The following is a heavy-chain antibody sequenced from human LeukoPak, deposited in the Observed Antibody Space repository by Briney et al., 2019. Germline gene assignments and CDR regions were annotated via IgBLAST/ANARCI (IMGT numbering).Heavy chain of an antibody. D-gene: IGHD3-3*01. CDR2: IKQDGSEK. V-gene: IGHV3-7*01. J-gene: IGHJ6*03. CDR3: ARLSGYPLEYMDV. Sequence: GGSLRLSCAASGFTFSSYWMSWVRQAPGKGLEWVANIKQDGSEKYYVDSVKGRFTISRDNAKNSLYLQMNSLRAEDTAVYYCARLSGYPLEYMDVWGKGTTVTVSS. CDR1: GFTFSSYW.